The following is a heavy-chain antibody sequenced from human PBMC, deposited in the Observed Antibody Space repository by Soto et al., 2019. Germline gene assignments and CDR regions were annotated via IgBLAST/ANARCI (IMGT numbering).Heavy chain of an antibody. CDR1: GYTFTGYY. J-gene: IGHJ6*02. V-gene: IGHV1-2*02. CDR2: INPNSGGT. CDR3: ARGKYCTNGVCYTAYYYYGMDG. Sequence: GASVKVSCKASGYTFTGYYMHWVRQAPGQGREWMGWINPNSGGTNYAQKFQGRVTMTRDTSISTAYMELSRLRSDDTAVYYCARGKYCTNGVCYTAYYYYGMDGWGQGTTVTVSS. D-gene: IGHD2-8*01.